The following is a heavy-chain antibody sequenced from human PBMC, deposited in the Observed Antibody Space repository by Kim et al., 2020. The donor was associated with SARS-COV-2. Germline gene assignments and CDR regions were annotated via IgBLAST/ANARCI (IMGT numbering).Heavy chain of an antibody. CDR3: ARASGITMIVVVTDYGMDG. CDR1: GYTFTSYY. V-gene: IGHV1-46*01. Sequence: ASVKVSCKASGYTFTSYYMHWVRQAPGQGLEWMGIINPSGGSTSYAQKFQGRVTMTRDTSTSTVYMELSSLRSEDTAVYYCARASGITMIVVVTDYGMDGWGQGTTVTVSS. J-gene: IGHJ6*02. D-gene: IGHD3-22*01. CDR2: INPSGGST.